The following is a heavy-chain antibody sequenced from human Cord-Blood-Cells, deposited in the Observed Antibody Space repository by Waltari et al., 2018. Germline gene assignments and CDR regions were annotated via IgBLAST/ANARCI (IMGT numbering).Heavy chain of an antibody. J-gene: IGHJ4*02. CDR3: TRSISSSPSH. CDR2: IRSKANSYAT. CDR1: GFTFSGSA. V-gene: IGHV3-73*02. Sequence: EVQLVESGGGLVQPGGSLKLSCAAPGFTFSGSAMHWVRQASGKGLEWVGRIRSKANSYATAYAASVKGRFTISRDDSKNTAYLQMNSLKTEDTAVYYCTRSISSSPSHWGQGTLVTVSS. D-gene: IGHD6-6*01.